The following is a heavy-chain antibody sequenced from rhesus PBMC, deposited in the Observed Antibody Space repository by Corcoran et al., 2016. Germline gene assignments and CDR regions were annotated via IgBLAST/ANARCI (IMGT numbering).Heavy chain of an antibody. V-gene: IGHV1-111*02. D-gene: IGHD7-45*01. CDR1: GYTCTDHY. CDR2: VGPEDGGA. CDR3: ARAPLTGEDYFDY. Sequence: EVQLVQSGAEVKKPGATVKISCKASGYTCTDHYLNGVRQAPGKGLEWVGGVGPEDGGADYAQQFQDRVTSTADMSTDTAYMELSSLRSEDTAVYYCARAPLTGEDYFDYWGQGVLVTVSS. J-gene: IGHJ4*01.